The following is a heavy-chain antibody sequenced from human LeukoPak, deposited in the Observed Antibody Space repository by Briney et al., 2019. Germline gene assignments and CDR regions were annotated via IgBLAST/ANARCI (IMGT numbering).Heavy chain of an antibody. CDR1: GFTFSAHF. D-gene: IGHD3-16*02. J-gene: IGHJ4*02. V-gene: IGHV3-7*01. CDR3: ARYCVITTCQFRGIDF. Sequence: PGGSLRLSCSASGFTFSAHFMSWVRQAPAKGLEWVANIKQDVSEINYADSVEGRFTISRDNAKNSLYLQMSSLRTEDTAVYYCARYCVITTCQFRGIDFWGQGTLVTVSS. CDR2: IKQDVSEI.